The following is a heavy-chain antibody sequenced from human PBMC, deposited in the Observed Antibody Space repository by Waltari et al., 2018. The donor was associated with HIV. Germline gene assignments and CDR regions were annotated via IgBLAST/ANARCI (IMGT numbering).Heavy chain of an antibody. V-gene: IGHV4-34*02. CDR2: INHSGIT. J-gene: IGHJ5*02. CDR3: AGAPSGSSNWYNYFDP. Sequence: QVQLQQWGAGLLKPSETLSLTCAVYGESLSGYDWTWIRQSPGRGLEGIGEINHSGITNYNPSLKSRVTISVDTSKNQFSLKLRSVIAADTAMYYCAGAPSGSSNWYNYFDPWGQGTLVTISS. D-gene: IGHD6-13*01. CDR1: GESLSGYD.